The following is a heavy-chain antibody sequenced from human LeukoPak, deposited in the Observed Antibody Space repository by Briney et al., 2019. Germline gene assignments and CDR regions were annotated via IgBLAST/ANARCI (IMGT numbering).Heavy chain of an antibody. D-gene: IGHD6-13*01. CDR1: GFTFSDYY. V-gene: IGHV3-11*04. J-gene: IGHJ4*02. Sequence: GGPLRLSCAASGFTFSDYYMSWIRQAPGKGLEWVSYISSSGSTIYYADSVKGRFTISRDNAKNSLYLQMNSLRAEDTAVYYCARVARGIAAANYYFDYWGQGTLVTVSS. CDR2: ISSSGSTI. CDR3: ARVARGIAAANYYFDY.